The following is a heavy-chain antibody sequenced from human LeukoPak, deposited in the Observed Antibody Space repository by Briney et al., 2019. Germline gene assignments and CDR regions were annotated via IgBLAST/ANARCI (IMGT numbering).Heavy chain of an antibody. CDR1: GGSISSYY. J-gene: IGHJ4*02. CDR2: IYTSGST. V-gene: IGHV4-4*09. CDR3: ARGEYSSGWYLAGYFDY. D-gene: IGHD6-19*01. Sequence: PSETLSLTCTVSGGSISSYYWSWIRQPPGKGLEWIGYIYTSGSTNYNPSLKSRVTISVDTSKNQFSLKLSSVTAADTAVYYCARGEYSSGWYLAGYFDYWGQGTLVTVSS.